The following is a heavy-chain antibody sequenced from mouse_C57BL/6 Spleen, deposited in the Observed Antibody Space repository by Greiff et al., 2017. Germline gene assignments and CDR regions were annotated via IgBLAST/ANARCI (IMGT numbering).Heavy chain of an antibody. CDR2: INPNNGGT. CDR1: GYTFTDYY. Sequence: VQLKQSGPELVKPGASVKISCKASGYTFTDYYMNWVKQSHGKSLEWIGDINPNNGGTSYNQKFKGKATLTVDKSSSTAYMELRSLTSEDSAVYYCARYPVKGAYWGQGTLVTVSA. D-gene: IGHD1-3*01. V-gene: IGHV1-26*01. J-gene: IGHJ3*01. CDR3: ARYPVKGAY.